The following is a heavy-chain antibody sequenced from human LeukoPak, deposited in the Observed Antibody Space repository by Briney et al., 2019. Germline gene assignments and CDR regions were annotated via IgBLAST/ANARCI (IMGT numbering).Heavy chain of an antibody. V-gene: IGHV4-34*01. CDR3: ARVPYYDSSGYPDY. Sequence: GSLRLSCAASGFTFSSYAMNWVRQPPGKGLEWIGEINHSGSTNYNPSLKSRVTISVDTSKNQFSLKLSSVTAADTAVYYCARVPYYDSSGYPDYWGQGTLVTVSS. J-gene: IGHJ4*02. CDR1: GFTFSSYA. CDR2: INHSGST. D-gene: IGHD3-22*01.